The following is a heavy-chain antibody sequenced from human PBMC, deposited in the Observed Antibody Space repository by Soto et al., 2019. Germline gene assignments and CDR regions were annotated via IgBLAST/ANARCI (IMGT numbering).Heavy chain of an antibody. Sequence: GGSLRLSCAPSGFTFSSYAMSWVRQAPGRGLEWVSAISGSGGSTYYADSVKGRFTISRDNSKNTLFLQMNSLRAEDTAVYYCAKAFSFFGEGMDVWGQGTTVTVS. CDR1: GFTFSSYA. V-gene: IGHV3-23*01. CDR3: AKAFSFFGEGMDV. D-gene: IGHD3-10*01. CDR2: ISGSGGST. J-gene: IGHJ6*02.